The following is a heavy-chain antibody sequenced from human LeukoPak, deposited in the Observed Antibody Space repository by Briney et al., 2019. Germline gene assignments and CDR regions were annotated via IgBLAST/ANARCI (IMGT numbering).Heavy chain of an antibody. CDR1: GFTFSSYA. Sequence: GGSLRLSCAASGFTFSSYAMHWVRQAPGKGLEWVAVISYDGSNKDYADSVKGRFTISRDNSKNTLYLQMNSLRAEDTAVYYCARGRGAVAGTIDSWGQGTLVTVSS. D-gene: IGHD6-19*01. CDR3: ARGRGAVAGTIDS. V-gene: IGHV3-30*04. J-gene: IGHJ4*02. CDR2: ISYDGSNK.